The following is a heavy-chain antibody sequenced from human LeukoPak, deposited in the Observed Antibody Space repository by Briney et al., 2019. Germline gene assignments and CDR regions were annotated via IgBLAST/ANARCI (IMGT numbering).Heavy chain of an antibody. CDR1: GFTVSSNY. J-gene: IGHJ4*02. Sequence: GGSLRLSCAASGFTVSSNYMSWVRQAPGKGLEWVSVFYSGGSTYYADSVKGRFTISRDNSKNTLYLQMNSLRAEDTAVYYCARGWASWGPFDYWGQGTLVTVSS. CDR3: ARGWASWGPFDY. V-gene: IGHV3-53*01. D-gene: IGHD3-16*01. CDR2: FYSGGST.